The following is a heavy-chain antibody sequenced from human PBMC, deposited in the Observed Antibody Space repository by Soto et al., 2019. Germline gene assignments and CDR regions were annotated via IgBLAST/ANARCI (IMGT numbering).Heavy chain of an antibody. Sequence: GGSLTLSCAASGFTFSSYAMSWVRQAPGKGLEWVSAISGSGGSTYYTDSVKGRFTISRDNSKNTLYLQMNSLRAEDTAVYYCAKAPPYCSSTSCFDYWGQGTLVTVSS. D-gene: IGHD2-2*01. CDR3: AKAPPYCSSTSCFDY. J-gene: IGHJ4*02. CDR2: ISGSGGST. CDR1: GFTFSSYA. V-gene: IGHV3-23*01.